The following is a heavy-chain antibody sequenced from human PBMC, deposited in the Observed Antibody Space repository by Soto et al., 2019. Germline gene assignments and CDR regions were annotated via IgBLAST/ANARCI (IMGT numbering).Heavy chain of an antibody. D-gene: IGHD2-8*01. J-gene: IGHJ4*02. CDR1: GFGFSNYA. Sequence: GGSLRLSCAASGFGFSNYAMNLVRQAPGKGLEWVSSISNSGGATYYADSVKGRFTISRDTSKNTLYLHMNSLGVEDTALYCCATDFNGKYYFDYWGRGTLVTVSS. V-gene: IGHV3-23*01. CDR2: ISNSGGAT. CDR3: ATDFNGKYYFDY.